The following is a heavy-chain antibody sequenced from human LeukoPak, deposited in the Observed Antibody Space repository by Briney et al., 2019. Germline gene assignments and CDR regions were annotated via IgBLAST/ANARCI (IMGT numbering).Heavy chain of an antibody. D-gene: IGHD2-2*01. CDR2: IRHDGSNK. V-gene: IGHV3-30*02. Sequence: GGSLRLSCAASGFTFSSCGMHWVRQAPGKGLEWVAFIRHDGSNKYYADSVKGRFTISRDNSKNTLYLQMNSLRAEDTAVYYCAKSSTSPYYFDYWGQGTLVTVSS. CDR1: GFTFSSCG. CDR3: AKSSTSPYYFDY. J-gene: IGHJ4*02.